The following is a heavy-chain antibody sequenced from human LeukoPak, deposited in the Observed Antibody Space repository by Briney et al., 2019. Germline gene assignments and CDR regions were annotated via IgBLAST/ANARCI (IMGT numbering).Heavy chain of an antibody. D-gene: IGHD3-3*01. J-gene: IGHJ6*02. CDR3: AKFSPTPLLNYYYYGMDV. V-gene: IGHV4-59*01. CDR2: IYYSGST. Sequence: SETLSLTCTVSGGSISSYYWSWIRQPPGKGLEWIGFIYYSGSTNYNPSLKSRVTISVDTSKNQFSLKLSSVTAADTAVYYCAKFSPTPLLNYYYYGMDVWGQGTTVTVSS. CDR1: GGSISSYY.